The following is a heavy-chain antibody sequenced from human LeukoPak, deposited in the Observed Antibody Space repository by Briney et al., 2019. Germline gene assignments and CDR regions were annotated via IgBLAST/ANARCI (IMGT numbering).Heavy chain of an antibody. V-gene: IGHV3-30-3*01. CDR1: GFDFINFH. J-gene: IGHJ4*02. CDR2: VSKDGDNI. Sequence: GGSLRLSCAASGFDFINFHIHWVRQAPGKGLEWLAFVSKDGDNIYYADSVKGRFTISRDNSKSTLYLQMNSLRADDTAIYYCARDFLWLVDYWGQGTLVTVSS. CDR3: ARDFLWLVDY. D-gene: IGHD6-19*01.